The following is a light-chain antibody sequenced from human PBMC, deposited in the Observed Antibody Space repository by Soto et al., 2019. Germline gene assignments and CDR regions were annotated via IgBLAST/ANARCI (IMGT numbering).Light chain of an antibody. Sequence: QSVLTQPPSASGSPGQSVTISCIRTASDIGRYNYVSWYQHHPGKAPKLIIYEVTKRPSGVPDRLSGSKSGNTASLTVSGLQADDEADYYCNSYVGSNNYVFGTGTKVTVL. V-gene: IGLV2-8*01. CDR2: EVT. CDR1: ASDIGRYNY. CDR3: NSYVGSNNYV. J-gene: IGLJ1*01.